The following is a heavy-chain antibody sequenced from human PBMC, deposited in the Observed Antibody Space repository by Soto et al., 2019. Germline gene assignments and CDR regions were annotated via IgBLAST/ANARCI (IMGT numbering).Heavy chain of an antibody. CDR1: GFSFTNIG. CDR3: VTGRGGPAGGGLDN. Sequence: QVQLVQSGAEVKKPGASVRVSCKASGFSFTNIGIHWVRQASGQGLEWVGWINSDSGDTAFVQTFQGRASMSRNTSISIAYLEVSGLRVEDTAVYYCVTGRGGPAGGGLDNWGQGTLVIVSS. J-gene: IGHJ4*02. CDR2: INSDSGDT. D-gene: IGHD2-2*01. V-gene: IGHV1-8*02.